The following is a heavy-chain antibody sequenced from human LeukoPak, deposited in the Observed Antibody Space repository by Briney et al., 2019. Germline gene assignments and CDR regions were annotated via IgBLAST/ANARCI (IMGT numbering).Heavy chain of an antibody. D-gene: IGHD6-13*01. J-gene: IGHJ2*01. Sequence: PSETLSLTCTVSGGSISSGSYYWSWIRQPAGKGLEWIGRIYTSGSTNYNPSLKSRVTISVDTSKNQFSLKLSSVTAADTAVYYCARVRAAAGPYWYFDLWGRGTLVTVSS. CDR2: IYTSGST. CDR1: GGSISSGSYY. CDR3: ARVRAAAGPYWYFDL. V-gene: IGHV4-61*02.